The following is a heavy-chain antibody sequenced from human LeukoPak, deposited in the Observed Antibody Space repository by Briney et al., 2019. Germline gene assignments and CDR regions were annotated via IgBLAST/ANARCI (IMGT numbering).Heavy chain of an antibody. Sequence: QTGGSLRLSCAASGFTFSGSAMHWVRQASGKGLEWVGRIRSKANSYATAYVASVKGRFTISRDDSKNTAYLQMNSLKTEDTAVYYCTRHEAAVADWGQGTLVTVSS. CDR1: GFTFSGSA. J-gene: IGHJ4*02. CDR2: IRSKANSYAT. D-gene: IGHD6-19*01. CDR3: TRHEAAVAD. V-gene: IGHV3-73*01.